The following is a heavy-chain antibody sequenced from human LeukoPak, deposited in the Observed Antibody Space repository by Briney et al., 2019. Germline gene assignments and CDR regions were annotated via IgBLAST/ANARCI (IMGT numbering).Heavy chain of an antibody. D-gene: IGHD2-2*01. CDR1: GGSISSGDYY. Sequence: SQTLSLTCTVSGGSISSGDYYWSWIRQPPGKGLEWIGYIYYSGSTYYNPSLKSRVTISVDTSKNQFSLKLSSVTAADTAVYYCARVYCSSTSCHHYYYHMDVWGKGTTVTVSS. V-gene: IGHV4-30-4*01. CDR3: ARVYCSSTSCHHYYYHMDV. CDR2: IYYSGST. J-gene: IGHJ6*03.